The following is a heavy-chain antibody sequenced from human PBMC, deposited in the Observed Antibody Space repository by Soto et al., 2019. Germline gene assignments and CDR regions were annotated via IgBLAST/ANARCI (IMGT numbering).Heavy chain of an antibody. CDR1: GFTFSSYA. CDR2: ISGSGGST. Sequence: GSLRLSCAASGFTFSSYAMSWVRQAPGKGLEWVSAISGSGGSTYYADSVKGRFTISRDNSKNTLYLQMNSLRAEDTAVYYCAKQPTLRYFDWLLYVDYWGQGTLVTVSS. J-gene: IGHJ4*02. V-gene: IGHV3-23*01. CDR3: AKQPTLRYFDWLLYVDY. D-gene: IGHD3-9*01.